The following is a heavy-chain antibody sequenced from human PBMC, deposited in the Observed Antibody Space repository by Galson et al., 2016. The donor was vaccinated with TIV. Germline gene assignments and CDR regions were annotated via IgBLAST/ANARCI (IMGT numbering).Heavy chain of an antibody. CDR2: IYPGDSDT. CDR3: ARHTGLEPPAVGYYMGV. Sequence: QSGAEVKKPGESLKISCEASGSGFSTDWIAWVRQMPGKGPEWMGSIYPGDSDTKYSPSFQGRVTISADKSIRTAYLQWSSLKDSDSAISYCARHTGLEPPAVGYYMGVWGRGTTVTVAS. J-gene: IGHJ6*03. V-gene: IGHV5-51*01. D-gene: IGHD3-3*01. CDR1: GSGFSTDW.